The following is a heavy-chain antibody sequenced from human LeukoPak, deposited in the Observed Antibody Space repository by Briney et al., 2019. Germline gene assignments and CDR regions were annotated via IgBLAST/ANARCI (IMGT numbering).Heavy chain of an antibody. Sequence: SSETLSLTCTVSGGSISSYSWSWIRQPPRKGLEWIGYIYYSGSTNYNPSLKSRVTISVDTSKNQFSLKLSSVTAADTAVYYCARAGGATPSWGQGTLVTVSS. V-gene: IGHV4-59*01. D-gene: IGHD1-26*01. CDR1: GGSISSYS. CDR3: ARAGGATPS. J-gene: IGHJ4*02. CDR2: IYYSGST.